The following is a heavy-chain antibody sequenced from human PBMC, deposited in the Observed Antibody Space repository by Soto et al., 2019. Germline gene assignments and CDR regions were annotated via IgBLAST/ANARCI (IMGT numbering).Heavy chain of an antibody. J-gene: IGHJ4*02. CDR1: GFTFSSFG. CDR2: LSYDGSKE. D-gene: IGHD4-17*01. Sequence: VGSLRLSCAASGFTFSSFGMHWVRQAPGKGLEWVALLSYDGSKEYYADSVKGRFSVSRDNSKNTLYLQMNSLRVEDTAVYFCAKRLLRGTTLSVLDYWDRGTLVTVSS. CDR3: AKRLLRGTTLSVLDY. V-gene: IGHV3-30*18.